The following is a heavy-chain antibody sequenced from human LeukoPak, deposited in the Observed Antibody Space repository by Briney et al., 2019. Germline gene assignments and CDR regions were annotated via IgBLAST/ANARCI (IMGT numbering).Heavy chain of an antibody. CDR3: ARGRGLLWFGVRYGMDV. D-gene: IGHD3-10*01. CDR2: INHSGST. J-gene: IGHJ6*02. CDR1: GGSFSGYY. V-gene: IGHV4-34*01. Sequence: SETLSLTCAVYGGSFSGYYWSWIRQPPGKGLEWIGEINHSGSTNYNPSLKSRVTISVDTSKNQFSLKLSSVTAADTVVYYCARGRGLLWFGVRYGMDVWGQGTTVTVSS.